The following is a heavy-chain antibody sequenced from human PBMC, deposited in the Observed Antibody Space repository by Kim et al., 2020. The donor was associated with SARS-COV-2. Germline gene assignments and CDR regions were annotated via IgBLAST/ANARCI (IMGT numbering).Heavy chain of an antibody. J-gene: IGHJ4*02. Sequence: GSTNYNPSLKSRVTISVDTSKNQFSLKLSSVTAADTAVYYCARGRDGYNRWGQGTLVTVSS. CDR2: GST. D-gene: IGHD5-12*01. CDR3: ARGRDGYNR. V-gene: IGHV4-34*01.